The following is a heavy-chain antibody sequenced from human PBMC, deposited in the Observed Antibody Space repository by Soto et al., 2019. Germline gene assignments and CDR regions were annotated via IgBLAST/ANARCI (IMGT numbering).Heavy chain of an antibody. CDR2: IYSGGSK. CDR1: GVTVSSNY. CDR3: ARHGYNYGAGYFDY. D-gene: IGHD5-18*01. J-gene: IGHJ4*02. Sequence: EVQLVESGGGLVQPGGSLRLSCAASGVTVSSNYMSWVRQAPGKGLEWVSVIYSGGSKYYADSVKGRFTISRDNSKNTLYLQMTSLRAEDTSVYYCARHGYNYGAGYFDYWGQGTLVTVSS. V-gene: IGHV3-66*04.